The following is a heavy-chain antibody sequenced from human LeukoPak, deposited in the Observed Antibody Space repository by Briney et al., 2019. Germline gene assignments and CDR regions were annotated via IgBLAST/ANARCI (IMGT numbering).Heavy chain of an antibody. CDR2: IYPRDGST. CDR3: ARSTVTTGYYFDY. D-gene: IGHD4-17*01. J-gene: IGHJ4*02. V-gene: IGHV1-46*01. Sequence: ASVKVSCKASGYTFTSNYIHWVRQAPGQGLEWMGMIYPRDGSTSYAQKFQGRVTVTRDTSTSTVHMELSGLRSEDTAVYYCARSTVTTGYYFDYWGQGTLVTVSS. CDR1: GYTFTSNY.